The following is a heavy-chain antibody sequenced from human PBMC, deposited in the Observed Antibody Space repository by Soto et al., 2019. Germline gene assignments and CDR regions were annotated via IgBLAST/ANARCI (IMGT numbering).Heavy chain of an antibody. V-gene: IGHV3-23*01. Sequence: EVQLLESGGGLVQPGGSLRLSCAASGFTFSVYSMSWVRQAPGKGLEWVSAISGSGGSIYYAVSVKGRFTISRDNSKNTLYLQMNSVRAEDRAVYYCALLWFGDSYGMDVWGQVTTVTVSS. D-gene: IGHD3-10*01. CDR3: ALLWFGDSYGMDV. CDR2: ISGSGGSI. CDR1: GFTFSVYS. J-gene: IGHJ6*02.